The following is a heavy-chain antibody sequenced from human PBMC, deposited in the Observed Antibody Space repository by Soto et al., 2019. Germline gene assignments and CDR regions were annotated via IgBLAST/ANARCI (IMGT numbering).Heavy chain of an antibody. CDR3: ARGPMVRGVISRNNWFDP. CDR2: INHSGST. CDR1: GGSFSGYY. D-gene: IGHD3-10*01. V-gene: IGHV4-34*01. Sequence: SETMSLTCAVYGGSFSGYYWSWIRQPPGKGLEWIGEINHSGSTNYNPSLKSRVTISVDTSKNQFSLKLSSVTAADTAVYYCARGPMVRGVISRNNWFDPWGQGTLVTVSS. J-gene: IGHJ5*02.